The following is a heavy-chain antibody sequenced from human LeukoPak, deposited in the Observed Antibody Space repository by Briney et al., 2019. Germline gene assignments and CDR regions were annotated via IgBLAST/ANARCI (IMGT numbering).Heavy chain of an antibody. CDR3: ARGRQYYGSGSYYDPYYFDY. CDR1: GFTFSSSW. CDR2: ISSDGSDI. V-gene: IGHV3-74*01. D-gene: IGHD3-10*01. Sequence: GGSLRLSCAVSGFTFSSSWMHWVRQAPGRGLVWVSRISSDGSDIFYADSVKGRFTISRDNSKNMLYLQMNSLRAEDTAVYYCARGRQYYGSGSYYDPYYFDYWGQGTLVTVSS. J-gene: IGHJ4*02.